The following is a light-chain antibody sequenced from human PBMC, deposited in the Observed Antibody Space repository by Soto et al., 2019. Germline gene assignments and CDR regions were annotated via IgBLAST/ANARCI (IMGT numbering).Light chain of an antibody. CDR3: SSYATYSSDVL. J-gene: IGLJ2*01. CDR2: DVS. V-gene: IGLV2-14*01. Sequence: QSALTQPASVSGSRGQSITISCTGTSSDIGGYNYVSWYQQHPGKAPKLMIYDVSYRPSGVSNRFSGSKSGNTASLTISGLQAEDEAAYYCSSYATYSSDVLFGGGTKLTVL. CDR1: SSDIGGYNY.